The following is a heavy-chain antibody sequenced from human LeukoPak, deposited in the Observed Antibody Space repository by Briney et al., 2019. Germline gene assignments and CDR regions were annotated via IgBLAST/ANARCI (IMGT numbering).Heavy chain of an antibody. CDR1: GGSFNSYA. Sequence: SVKVSCKASGGSFNSYAFSWVRQAPGQGLEWMGRIIPIIGIANYAQKFQGRVTITADKSTSTGYMELRSLRSEDAAVYYCVRAPYCTSTSCYAHDVFDVWGQGTMVTVSS. J-gene: IGHJ3*01. V-gene: IGHV1-69*04. CDR2: IIPIIGIA. CDR3: VRAPYCTSTSCYAHDVFDV. D-gene: IGHD2-2*01.